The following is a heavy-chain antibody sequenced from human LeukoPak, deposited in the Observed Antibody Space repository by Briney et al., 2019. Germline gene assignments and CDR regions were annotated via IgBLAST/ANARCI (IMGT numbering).Heavy chain of an antibody. Sequence: GGSLRLSCAASEFTFSSYDMHWVRQVTGKGLEWVSAIGTAGDTYYPGSVKGRFTISRENAKNSLYLQMNSLRAGDTAVYYCTRRSHDAFDIWGQGTMVTVSS. CDR3: TRRSHDAFDI. CDR2: IGTAGDT. CDR1: EFTFSSYD. V-gene: IGHV3-13*01. J-gene: IGHJ3*02.